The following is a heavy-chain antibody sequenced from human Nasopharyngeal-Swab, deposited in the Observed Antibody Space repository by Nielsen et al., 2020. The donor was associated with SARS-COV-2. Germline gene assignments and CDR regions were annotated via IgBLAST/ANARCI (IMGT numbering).Heavy chain of an antibody. Sequence: WIRQPPGKGLEWIGSIYYSGSTYYNPSLKSRVTISVDTSKNQFSLKLSSVTAADTAVYYCARQETGGYQYYFDYRGQGTLVTVSS. CDR3: ARQETGGYQYYFDY. CDR2: IYYSGST. D-gene: IGHD5-12*01. V-gene: IGHV4-39*01. J-gene: IGHJ4*02.